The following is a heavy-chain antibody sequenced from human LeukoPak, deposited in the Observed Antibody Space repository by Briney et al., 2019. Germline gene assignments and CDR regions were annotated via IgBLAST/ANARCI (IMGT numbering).Heavy chain of an antibody. CDR2: INPNSGGT. D-gene: IGHD2-21*02. V-gene: IGHV1-2*02. CDR1: GYTFTGNH. Sequence: GASVKVSCKASGYTFTGNHMHWVRQAPGQGLEWMGWINPNSGGTNYAQKFQGRVIMTRDTSISTAYMELSRLGTDDTAVYYCACGDDNFDYWGQGTLVTVSS. J-gene: IGHJ4*02. CDR3: ACGDDNFDY.